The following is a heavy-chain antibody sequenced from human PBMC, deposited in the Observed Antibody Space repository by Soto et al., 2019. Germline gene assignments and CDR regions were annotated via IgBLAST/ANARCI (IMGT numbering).Heavy chain of an antibody. CDR3: ARMASFGSLNWFDP. CDR2: MNPGSGDT. D-gene: IGHD5-18*01. CDR1: GYTFTNND. J-gene: IGHJ5*02. Sequence: ASVKVSCKASGYTFTNNDVTWVRQATGQGLEWMGWMNPGSGDTGYAQKFQGRVTMTRNISIATAYMELSSLRSEDTAIYYCARMASFGSLNWFDPWGQGTLVTV. V-gene: IGHV1-8*01.